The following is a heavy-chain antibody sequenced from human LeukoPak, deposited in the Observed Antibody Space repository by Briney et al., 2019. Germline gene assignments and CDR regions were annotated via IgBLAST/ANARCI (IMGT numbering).Heavy chain of an antibody. CDR2: VWYDGSNR. J-gene: IGHJ2*01. CDR1: GFSFNNYG. V-gene: IGHV3-33*03. CDR3: AKGNVEEWPILGYFDL. D-gene: IGHD3-3*01. Sequence: PGGSLRLSCVASGFSFNNYGMHWVRQAPGKGLEWVAVVWYDGSNRNYADSVKGRFTISRDNSKNTLYLQMDSLRDEDTAVYYCAKGNVEEWPILGYFDLWGRGTLVTVSS.